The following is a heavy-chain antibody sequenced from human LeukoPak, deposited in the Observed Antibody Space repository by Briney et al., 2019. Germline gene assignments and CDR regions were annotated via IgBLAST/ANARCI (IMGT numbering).Heavy chain of an antibody. Sequence: SVKVSCKASGGTFSSYAISWVRQATGQGLEWMGGIIPIFGTANYAQKFQGRVTITADESTSTAYMELSSLRSEDTAVYYCAILLYYYGSGSYLDNYYYYMDVWGKGTTVTISS. J-gene: IGHJ6*03. V-gene: IGHV1-69*13. CDR2: IIPIFGTA. D-gene: IGHD3-10*01. CDR3: AILLYYYGSGSYLDNYYYYMDV. CDR1: GGTFSSYA.